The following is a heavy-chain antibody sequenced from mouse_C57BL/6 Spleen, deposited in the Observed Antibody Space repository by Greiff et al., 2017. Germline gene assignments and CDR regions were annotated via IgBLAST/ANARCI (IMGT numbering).Heavy chain of an antibody. V-gene: IGHV2-2*01. CDR1: GFSLTSYG. CDR3: ARNGYDERDFDD. Sequence: QVQLQQSGPGLVQPSQSLSITCTVSGFSLTSYGVHWVRQSPGKGLEWLGVIWSGGSTDSTAAFISRRSISKDNSKSQVFFKMNSLQADDTAIYYCARNGYDERDFDDWGQGTTLTVSS. J-gene: IGHJ2*01. D-gene: IGHD2-2*01. CDR2: IWSGGST.